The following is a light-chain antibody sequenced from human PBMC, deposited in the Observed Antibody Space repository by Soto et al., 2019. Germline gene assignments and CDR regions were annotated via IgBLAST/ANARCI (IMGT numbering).Light chain of an antibody. V-gene: IGKV1-5*01. CDR3: QQYNSYS. J-gene: IGKJ1*01. CDR2: HAP. CDR1: QSISNL. Sequence: DIQMTQSPSTLPASVGDRVTITCRASQSISNLLAWYQQKPGTAPKVLIYHAPNLQSGVPSRFSGSGSGTEFTLTISSLQPDDFATYYCQQYNSYSFGQGTKVDIK.